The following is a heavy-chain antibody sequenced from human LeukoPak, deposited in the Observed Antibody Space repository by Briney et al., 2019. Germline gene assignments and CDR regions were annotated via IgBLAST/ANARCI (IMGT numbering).Heavy chain of an antibody. V-gene: IGHV3-33*06. CDR3: AKTGFQWGYYFYYMDV. D-gene: IGHD1-14*01. CDR1: GFTFSSYG. J-gene: IGHJ6*03. Sequence: GGSLRLSCAASGFTFSSYGMHWVRQAPGKGLEWVAVIWYDGSNKYYADSVKGRFTISRDNSKNTLYLQMNSLRAEDTAVYYCAKTGFQWGYYFYYMDVWGKGTTVTVSS. CDR2: IWYDGSNK.